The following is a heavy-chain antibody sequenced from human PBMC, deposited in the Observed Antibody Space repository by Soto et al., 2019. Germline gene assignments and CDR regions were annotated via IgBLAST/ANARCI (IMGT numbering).Heavy chain of an antibody. J-gene: IGHJ6*02. CDR3: TTDTRRTTMVRGVSISMYYYYGMDV. Sequence: GGSLRLSCAASGFTFSNAWMNWVRQAPGKGLEWVGRIKSKTDGGTTDYAAPVKGRFTISRDDSKNTLYLQMNSLKTEDTAVYYCTTDTRRTTMVRGVSISMYYYYGMDVWGQGTTVTVSS. CDR1: GFTFSNAW. V-gene: IGHV3-15*07. D-gene: IGHD3-10*01. CDR2: IKSKTDGGTT.